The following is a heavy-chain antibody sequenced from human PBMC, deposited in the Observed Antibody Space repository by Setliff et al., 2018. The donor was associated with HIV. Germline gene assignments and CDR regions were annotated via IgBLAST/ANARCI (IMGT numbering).Heavy chain of an antibody. CDR3: ARGTGIQLWLKGGDYYYYYMDV. D-gene: IGHD5-18*01. J-gene: IGHJ6*03. V-gene: IGHV6-1*01. CDR1: GDSVSSNSAA. CDR2: TYYKSKWYH. Sequence: PSQTLSLTCAISGDSVSSNSAAWNWIRQSPSRGLERLGRTYYKSKWYHDYAVSVKRRITINPDTSKNQFSLQLNSVTPEDTAVYYCARGTGIQLWLKGGDYYYYYMDVWGKGTTVTVS.